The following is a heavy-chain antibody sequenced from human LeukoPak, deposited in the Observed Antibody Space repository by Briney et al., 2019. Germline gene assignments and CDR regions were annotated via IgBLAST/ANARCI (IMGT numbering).Heavy chain of an antibody. CDR1: GYSISSGYY. CDR2: IYHSGST. J-gene: IGHJ6*03. Sequence: PSETLSLTCTVSGYSISSGYYWGWIRQPPGKGLEWIGSIYHSGSTNYNPSLKSRVTISVDTSKNQFSLKLSSVTAADTAVYYCARGTRDGYKLGHYYYYMDVWGKGTTVTVSS. D-gene: IGHD5-24*01. V-gene: IGHV4-38-2*02. CDR3: ARGTRDGYKLGHYYYYMDV.